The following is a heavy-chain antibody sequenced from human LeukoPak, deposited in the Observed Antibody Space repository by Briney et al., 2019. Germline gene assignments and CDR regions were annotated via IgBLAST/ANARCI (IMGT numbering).Heavy chain of an antibody. D-gene: IGHD6-6*01. CDR2: ISSTGGYT. J-gene: IGHJ4*02. Sequence: PGGSLRLSCAASGLTFSNYAMSWVRQAPGKGLEWVSTISSTGGYTYYADSVKGRFTISRDNSKNTLYLQMNSLRGEDTAVYYCSKTYSTSSHYFDYWGQGTLVTVSS. V-gene: IGHV3-23*01. CDR1: GLTFSNYA. CDR3: SKTYSTSSHYFDY.